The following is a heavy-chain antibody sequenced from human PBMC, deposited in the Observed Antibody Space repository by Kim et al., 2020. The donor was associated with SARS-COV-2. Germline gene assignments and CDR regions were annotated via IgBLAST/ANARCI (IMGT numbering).Heavy chain of an antibody. CDR2: ISGSGGST. J-gene: IGHJ4*02. Sequence: GGSLRLSCAASGFTFSSYAMSWVRQAPGKGLEWVSAISGSGGSTYYADSVKGRFTISRDNSKNTLYLQMNSLRAEDTAVYYCAKDDYYDSSGYPLGHYWGQGTLVNVSS. CDR3: AKDDYYDSSGYPLGHY. CDR1: GFTFSSYA. V-gene: IGHV3-23*01. D-gene: IGHD3-22*01.